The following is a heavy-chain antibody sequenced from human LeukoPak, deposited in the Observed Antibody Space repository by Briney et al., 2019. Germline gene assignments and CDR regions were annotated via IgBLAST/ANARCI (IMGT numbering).Heavy chain of an antibody. D-gene: IGHD3-9*01. J-gene: IGHJ2*01. CDR2: ISSSGNIR. V-gene: IGHV3-48*03. Sequence: GGSLRLSCAASRFTFSSYEMNWVRQAPGKGLEWVSYISSSGNIRYYTDSVKGRFTISRDNAKNSLYLQMNSLRAEDTAVYYCARATGYLSYFDLWGRGTLVTVSS. CDR1: RFTFSSYE. CDR3: ARATGYLSYFDL.